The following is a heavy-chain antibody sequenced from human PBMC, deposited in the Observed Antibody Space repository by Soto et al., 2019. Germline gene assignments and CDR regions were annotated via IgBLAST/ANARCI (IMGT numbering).Heavy chain of an antibody. D-gene: IGHD6-19*01. CDR1: GFTFSSYA. J-gene: IGHJ4*02. V-gene: IGHV3-30-3*01. CDR2: ISHDGTTE. Sequence: QVHLVESGGGVVQPGRSLRLSCAASGFTFSSYAMHWVRRAPGKGLEWVAAISHDGTTEYYADSVKGRFTVSRDNSKNNVYLQMDSLRPEDTALFYCARLDKFTSGWSWGQETLVSVSS. CDR3: ARLDKFTSGWS.